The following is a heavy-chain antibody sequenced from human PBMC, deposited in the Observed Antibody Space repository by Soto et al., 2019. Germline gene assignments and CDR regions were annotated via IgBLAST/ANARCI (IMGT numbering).Heavy chain of an antibody. CDR2: IIPIFGTA. J-gene: IGHJ4*02. CDR1: GGTFSSYA. CDR3: ARARETTVTTLPXDY. D-gene: IGHD4-17*01. V-gene: IGHV1-69*13. Sequence: SVKVSCKASGGTFSSYAISWVRQAPGQGLEWMGGIIPIFGTANYAQKFQGRVTITADESTSTAYMELISLRSDDTAVYYCARARETTVTTLPXDYWGQGTLVTVS.